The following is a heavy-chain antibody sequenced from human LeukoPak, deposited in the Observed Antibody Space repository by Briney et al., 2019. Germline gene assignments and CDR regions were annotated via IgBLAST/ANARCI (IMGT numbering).Heavy chain of an antibody. CDR3: ARDTKRSRARWENLGCDP. V-gene: IGHV1-18*01. Sequence: ASVKVSCKSSGYTFNSYGITWVRQAPGQGLEWMGWIHTYNGHTNYAQKLQGRVTMTTDTSTSTAYMELRGLRSDDTAVYYCARDTKRSRARWENLGCDPWGQGTLVTVSS. D-gene: IGHD1-26*01. CDR1: GYTFNSYG. CDR2: IHTYNGHT. J-gene: IGHJ5*02.